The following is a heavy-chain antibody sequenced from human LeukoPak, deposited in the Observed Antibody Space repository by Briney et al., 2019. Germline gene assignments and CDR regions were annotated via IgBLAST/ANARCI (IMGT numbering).Heavy chain of an antibody. Sequence: GASVKVSCKASGYTFTGYYMHWVRQAPGQGLEWMGWINPNSGGTNYAQEFQGRVTMTRDTSISTAYMELSRLRSDDTAVYYCARSYYGSGDFDYWGQGTLVTVSS. CDR1: GYTFTGYY. CDR3: ARSYYGSGDFDY. J-gene: IGHJ4*02. CDR2: INPNSGGT. V-gene: IGHV1-2*02. D-gene: IGHD3-10*01.